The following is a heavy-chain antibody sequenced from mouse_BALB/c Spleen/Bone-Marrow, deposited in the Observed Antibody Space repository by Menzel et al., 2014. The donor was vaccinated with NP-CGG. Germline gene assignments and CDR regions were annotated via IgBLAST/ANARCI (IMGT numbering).Heavy chain of an antibody. D-gene: IGHD3-2*01. Sequence: QVQLKESGAELVRPGTSVKVSCKASGYAFTNYLIEWVKQRPVQGLEWIGVINPGSGGANYNAKFKGKATLTADKSSSTAYMQLSSLTSDDSAVYFCAREWTARAVDYWGQGTTLTVSS. CDR1: GYAFTNYL. CDR2: INPGSGGA. J-gene: IGHJ2*01. CDR3: AREWTARAVDY. V-gene: IGHV1-54*01.